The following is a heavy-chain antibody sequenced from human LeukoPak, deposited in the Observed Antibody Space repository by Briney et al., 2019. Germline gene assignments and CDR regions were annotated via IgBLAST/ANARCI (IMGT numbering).Heavy chain of an antibody. CDR3: GKGSNWNYRRFDY. CDR1: GFTFDDYA. D-gene: IGHD1-7*01. Sequence: SLRLSCAASGFTFDDYAMHWVRQAPGKGRKWVSGISWNSGSIGYADSVKGRFTISRDNAKNSLYLQMNSLRAEDTALYYCGKGSNWNYRRFDYWGQGTLVTVSS. V-gene: IGHV3-9*01. J-gene: IGHJ4*02. CDR2: ISWNSGSI.